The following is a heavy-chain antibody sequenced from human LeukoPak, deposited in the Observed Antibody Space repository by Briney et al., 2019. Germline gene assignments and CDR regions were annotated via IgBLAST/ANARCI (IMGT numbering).Heavy chain of an antibody. CDR3: AREFYGDYGIDY. J-gene: IGHJ4*02. V-gene: IGHV3-48*03. CDR2: ISSGVTII. Sequence: GGSLRLSCTASGFTFSIYEMNWVRQAPGKGLEWISYISSGVTIIYYADSVKGRFTVSRDSAKNSLYLQMNSLRVEDTAVYYCAREFYGDYGIDYWGQGTLVTVSS. CDR1: GFTFSIYE. D-gene: IGHD4-17*01.